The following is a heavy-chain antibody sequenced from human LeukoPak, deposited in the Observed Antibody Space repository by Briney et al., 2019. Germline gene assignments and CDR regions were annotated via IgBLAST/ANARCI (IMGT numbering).Heavy chain of an antibody. CDR2: ISGSGGST. V-gene: IGHV3-23*01. CDR1: GFTFSSYG. CDR3: AKDYYDSSGYYSYYYYYYYMDV. D-gene: IGHD3-22*01. Sequence: GGSLRLSCAASGFTFSSYGMHWVRQAPGKGLEWVSAISGSGGSTYYADSVKGRFTISRDNSKNTLYLQMNSLRAEDTAVYYCAKDYYDSSGYYSYYYYYYYMDVWGKGTTVTVSS. J-gene: IGHJ6*03.